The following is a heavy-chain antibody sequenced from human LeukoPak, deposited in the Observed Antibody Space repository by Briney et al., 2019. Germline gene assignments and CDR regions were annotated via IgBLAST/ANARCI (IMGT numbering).Heavy chain of an antibody. V-gene: IGHV3-21*01. Sequence: GGSLRLSCAASGFTFSSYWMSWVRQAPGKGLEWVSSISSSSSYIYYADSVKGRFTISRDNAKNSLYLQMNSLRAEDTAVYYCARDLKRLDYWGQGTLVTVSS. CDR1: GFTFSSYW. CDR3: ARDLKRLDY. CDR2: ISSSSSYI. J-gene: IGHJ4*02.